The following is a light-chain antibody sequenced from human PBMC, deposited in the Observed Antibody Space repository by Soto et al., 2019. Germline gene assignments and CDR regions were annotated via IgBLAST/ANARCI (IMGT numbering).Light chain of an antibody. J-gene: IGKJ1*01. CDR1: QSISAW. CDR3: KHYNSDSRT. CDR2: KAS. Sequence: DIQMTQSPSTLSASVGDRVTITCRASQSISAWLAWYQQKPGKAPKLLIYKASSLESGVPSRFSGSGSGTEFTLTISSLQPDVFATYYCKHYNSDSRTFGQGTRLEIK. V-gene: IGKV1-5*03.